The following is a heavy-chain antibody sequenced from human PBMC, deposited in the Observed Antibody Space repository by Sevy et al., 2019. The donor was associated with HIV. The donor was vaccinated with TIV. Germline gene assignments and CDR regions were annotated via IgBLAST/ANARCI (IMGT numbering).Heavy chain of an antibody. Sequence: SETLSLTCTVSGGSISSYYWSWIRQPPGKGLEWIGYIYYSGSSNYKPSLKRRVTISVDTSKNQFSLKLSSVTAADTAVYYCARAERGLGYCSGGSCYSGEGFDYWGQGTLVTVSS. CDR1: GGSISSYY. V-gene: IGHV4-59*01. CDR3: ARAERGLGYCSGGSCYSGEGFDY. D-gene: IGHD2-15*01. J-gene: IGHJ4*02. CDR2: IYYSGSS.